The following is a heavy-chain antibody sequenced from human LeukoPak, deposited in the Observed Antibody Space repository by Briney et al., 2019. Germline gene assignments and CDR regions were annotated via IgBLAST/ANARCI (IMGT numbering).Heavy chain of an antibody. J-gene: IGHJ5*02. CDR3: ARGLADCSSTSCYWNWFDP. CDR2: ISYDGSNK. V-gene: IGHV3-30*04. D-gene: IGHD2-2*01. CDR1: GFTFSSYA. Sequence: PGRSLRLSCAASGFTFSSYAMHWVRQAPGKGLEWVAVISYDGSNKYYADSVKGRFTISRDNSKNTLYLQMYSLRAEDTAAYYCARGLADCSSTSCYWNWFDPWGQGTLVTVSS.